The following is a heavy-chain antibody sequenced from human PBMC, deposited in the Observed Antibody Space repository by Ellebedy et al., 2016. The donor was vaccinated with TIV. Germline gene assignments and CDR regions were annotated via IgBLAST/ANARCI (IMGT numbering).Heavy chain of an antibody. Sequence: AASVKVSCKASGYNFLSNGITWVRQAPGQGLEWMGWINAHTGNTNYAQTFQGRFTMTRDTPTATAYMELTSLRSDDTAVYYCARDLAAGKQYYYYYGMDAWGQGTTVTVSS. CDR1: GYNFLSNG. CDR2: INAHTGNT. CDR3: ARDLAAGKQYYYYYGMDA. J-gene: IGHJ6*02. D-gene: IGHD6-13*01. V-gene: IGHV1-18*01.